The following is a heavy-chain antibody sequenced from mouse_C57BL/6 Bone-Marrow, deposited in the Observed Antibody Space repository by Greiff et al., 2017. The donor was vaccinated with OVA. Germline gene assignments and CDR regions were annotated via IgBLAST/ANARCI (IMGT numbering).Heavy chain of an antibody. CDR1: GFSLTSYG. CDR2: IWSDGST. Sequence: QVHVKQSGPGLVAPSQSLSITCTVSGFSLTSYGVHWVRQPPGKGLEWLVVIWSDGSTTYNSALKSRLSISKDNSKSQVFLKMNSLQTNDTAMYYCARQVYYSNPYYAMDYWGQGTSVTVSS. D-gene: IGHD2-5*01. CDR3: ARQVYYSNPYYAMDY. J-gene: IGHJ4*01. V-gene: IGHV2-6-1*01.